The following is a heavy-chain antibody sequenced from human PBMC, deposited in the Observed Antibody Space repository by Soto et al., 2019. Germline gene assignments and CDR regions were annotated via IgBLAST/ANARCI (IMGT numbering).Heavy chain of an antibody. CDR3: AKAYNWNDDSGMDV. D-gene: IGHD1-1*01. CDR2: ISGSGGST. Sequence: HPGGSLRLSCAASGFTFSSYAMSWVRQAPGKGLEWVSAISGSGGSTYYADSVKGRFTISRDNSKNTLYLQMNSLRAEDTAVYYCAKAYNWNDDSGMDVWGQGTTVTVSS. CDR1: GFTFSSYA. J-gene: IGHJ6*02. V-gene: IGHV3-23*01.